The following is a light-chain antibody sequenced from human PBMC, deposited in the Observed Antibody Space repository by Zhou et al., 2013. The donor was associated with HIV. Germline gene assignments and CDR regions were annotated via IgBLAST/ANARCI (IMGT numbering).Light chain of an antibody. CDR2: EAS. Sequence: DIQMTQTPLTLSASVGDSVTITCRASQNIRRWVAWYQQKPGKAPKLLIYEASNLQIGVPSRFRGSGYGTEFTLTVAGLQAEDFATYYCLQHNSYPWTFGQGTKVEV. V-gene: IGKV1-5*03. J-gene: IGKJ1*01. CDR1: QNIRRW. CDR3: LQHNSYPWT.